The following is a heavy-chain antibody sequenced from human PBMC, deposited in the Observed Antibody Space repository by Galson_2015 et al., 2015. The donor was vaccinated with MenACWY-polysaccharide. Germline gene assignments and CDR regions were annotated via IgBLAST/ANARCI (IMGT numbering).Heavy chain of an antibody. J-gene: IGHJ4*02. CDR1: GGSISSGSYY. CDR2: MSFSGSS. Sequence: TLSLTCTVSGGSISSGSYYWSWIRQSAGKGLEWIGRMSFSGSSNYKPSLKSRVTISIDTSKNQFSLSLSSVTAADTAVYYCARGNYDILTGNYAFDSWGQGTLVTVSS. CDR3: ARGNYDILTGNYAFDS. D-gene: IGHD3-9*01. V-gene: IGHV4-61*02.